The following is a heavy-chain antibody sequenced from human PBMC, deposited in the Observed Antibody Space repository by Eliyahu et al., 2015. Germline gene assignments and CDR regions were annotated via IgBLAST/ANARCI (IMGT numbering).Heavy chain of an antibody. CDR2: INHSGST. D-gene: IGHD3-3*01. J-gene: IGHJ6*03. CDR1: GGSFSGYY. V-gene: IGHV4-34*01. CDR3: ARGDLYDFWSGYLSPRYYMDV. Sequence: QVQLQQWGAGLLKPSETLSLTCVVYGGSFSGYYXSWIRQPPGKGLEWIGEINHSGSTNYNPSLKSRVTISVDTSKNQFSLKLSSVTAADTAVYYCARGDLYDFWSGYLSPRYYMDVWGKGTTVTVSS.